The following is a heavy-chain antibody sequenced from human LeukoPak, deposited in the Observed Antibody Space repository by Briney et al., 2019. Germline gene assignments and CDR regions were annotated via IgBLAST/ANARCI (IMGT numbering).Heavy chain of an antibody. CDR3: ARDRAVAAHAEYFQH. D-gene: IGHD6-19*01. CDR2: IIPIFGTA. Sequence: SVKVSCKASGYTFSSYAISWVRQAPGQGLEWMGGIIPIFGTANYAQKFQGRVTITTDESTSTAYMELSSLRSEDTAVYYCARDRAVAAHAEYFQHWGQGTLVTVSS. J-gene: IGHJ1*01. V-gene: IGHV1-69*05. CDR1: GYTFSSYA.